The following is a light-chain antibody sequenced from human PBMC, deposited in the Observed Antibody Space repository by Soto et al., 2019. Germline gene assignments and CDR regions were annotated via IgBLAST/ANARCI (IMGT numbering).Light chain of an antibody. Sequence: IPMTQSPSTLSASVGDRVTITCRAGQSISRQLAWYQQKPGKAPKVLIFDASSLDSGVPSRFSGSGSGRDFTLTISSLQPDDFATYYCQQYASYKSFGQGTKVEIK. J-gene: IGKJ1*01. CDR2: DAS. V-gene: IGKV1-5*01. CDR1: QSISRQ. CDR3: QQYASYKS.